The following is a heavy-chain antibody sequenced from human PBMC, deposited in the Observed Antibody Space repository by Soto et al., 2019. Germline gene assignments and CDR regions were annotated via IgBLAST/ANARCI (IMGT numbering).Heavy chain of an antibody. CDR1: SGSFSGYY. CDR2: ISQSGNT. J-gene: IGHJ4*02. D-gene: IGHD6-6*01. Sequence: PXATLSLTCSIYSGSFSGYYWSWIRQPPGKGLEWIGEISQSGNTNYSPSLKSRVSISIDTSKKQFSLNLASVSAADTAVYYCARAPKVSGSSQTRPDLWGQGTLVTVS. V-gene: IGHV4-34*01. CDR3: ARAPKVSGSSQTRPDL.